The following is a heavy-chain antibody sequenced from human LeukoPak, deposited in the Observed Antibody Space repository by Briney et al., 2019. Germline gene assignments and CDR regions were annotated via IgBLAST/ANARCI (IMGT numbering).Heavy chain of an antibody. CDR2: ISAYNGDT. D-gene: IGHD3-3*01. J-gene: IGHJ4*02. Sequence: GASVKVSCKASGYSFASYGIHWVRQAPGQGLEWMGWISAYNGDTDYAQNLQGRVTMTTDTSTSTAYMELRSLRSDDTAVYYCATGRSGYFASLDYWGQGTLVTVAS. V-gene: IGHV1-18*01. CDR1: GYSFASYG. CDR3: ATGRSGYFASLDY.